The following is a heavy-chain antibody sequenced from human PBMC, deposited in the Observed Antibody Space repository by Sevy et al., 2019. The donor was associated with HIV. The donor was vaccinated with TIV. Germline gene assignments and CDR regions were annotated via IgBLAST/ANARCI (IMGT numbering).Heavy chain of an antibody. Sequence: GGSRRPPGPPPEFTFGDYAMSGSRQAPGKGRGGVGLFKSKAYGGTTEYAASVKGRFTISRDDSKSIAYLQMNSLKTEDTAVYYCTRKFAFYYYYGMDVWGQGTTVTVSS. CDR1: EFTFGDYA. V-gene: IGHV3-49*03. CDR3: TRKFAFYYYYGMDV. CDR2: FKSKAYGGTT. J-gene: IGHJ6*02.